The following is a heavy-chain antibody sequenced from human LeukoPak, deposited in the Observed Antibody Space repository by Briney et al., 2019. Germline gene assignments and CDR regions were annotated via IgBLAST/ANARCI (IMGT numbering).Heavy chain of an antibody. J-gene: IGHJ4*02. CDR2: ISYDGSKK. Sequence: GGSLRLSCAASGFTFSSYAMHWVRKAPAKGLEWVAVISYDGSKKYYADSVKGRFTISRDNSQNTLYLQMNTLRAEDTAVYYCAKVVSGYHFDYWGQGTLVTVSS. CDR3: AKVVSGYHFDY. CDR1: GFTFSSYA. D-gene: IGHD5-12*01. V-gene: IGHV3-30*04.